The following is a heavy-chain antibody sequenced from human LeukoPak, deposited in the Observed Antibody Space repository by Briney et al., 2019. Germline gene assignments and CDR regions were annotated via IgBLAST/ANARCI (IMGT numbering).Heavy chain of an antibody. CDR1: GFNVDDYA. Sequence: PGRSLTLSCAVSGFNVDDYAIHWVRQPPGKGLEWVSDIRWDRGTVGYAGSVKGRFTMSRDSAKNSVYLQMNSLRPEDTALYYCARGIDSSGTYSGWGFHLRYWGQGTQVTVSS. V-gene: IGHV3-9*01. CDR3: ARGIDSSGTYSGWGFHLRY. J-gene: IGHJ4*02. D-gene: IGHD2-15*01. CDR2: IRWDRGTV.